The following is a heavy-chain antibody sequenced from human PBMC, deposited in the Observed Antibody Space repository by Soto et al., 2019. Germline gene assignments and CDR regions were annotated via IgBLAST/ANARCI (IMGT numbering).Heavy chain of an antibody. CDR3: AASSGSAYGLDV. Sequence: KTSETLSLTCAVSAGSISTTNCYVFVRQPPGMGLEWIGEIYHTGTTTYNPSLKSRVTMSVDTSKNQFSLRLSFVTAADTAVYYCAASSGSAYGLDVWGPGATVTVSS. CDR2: IYHTGTT. D-gene: IGHD3-10*01. V-gene: IGHV4-4*02. CDR1: AGSISTTNC. J-gene: IGHJ6*02.